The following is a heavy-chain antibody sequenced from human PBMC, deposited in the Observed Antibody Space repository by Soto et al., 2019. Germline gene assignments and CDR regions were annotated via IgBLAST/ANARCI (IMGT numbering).Heavy chain of an antibody. CDR2: MNPNSGNT. D-gene: IGHD2-15*01. CDR3: ARAYCSGGSCSNWFDP. J-gene: IGHJ5*02. Sequence: ASVKVSCKASGYTFTSYDINWVRQATGQGLEWMGWMNPNSGNTGYAQKFQGRVTMTRNTSISTAYMELSSLRSEDTAVYYCARAYCSGGSCSNWFDPWGQGTLVTVSS. CDR1: GYTFTSYD. V-gene: IGHV1-8*01.